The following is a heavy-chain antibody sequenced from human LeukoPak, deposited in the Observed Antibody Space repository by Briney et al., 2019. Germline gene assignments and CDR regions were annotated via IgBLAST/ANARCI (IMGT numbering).Heavy chain of an antibody. CDR3: ARSSGARRPRSPFRPRETTREKWFDP. CDR2: FNGYNGNT. V-gene: IGHV1-18*01. J-gene: IGHJ5*02. Sequence: GASVNVSCKASGYSFTSYAISWVRPAPRHGLEWMVWFNGYNGNTNYAQNLPGRATLTTDTSTRTAIMELRSLRFDDTAVYYCARSSGARRPRSPFRPRETTREKWFDPWGQRTLVIVSS. D-gene: IGHD1-14*01. CDR1: GYSFTSYA.